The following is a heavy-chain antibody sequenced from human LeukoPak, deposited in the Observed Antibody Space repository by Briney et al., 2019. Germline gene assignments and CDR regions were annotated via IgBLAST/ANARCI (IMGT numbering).Heavy chain of an antibody. CDR2: INPSGGST. CDR3: ARRYGTDAFDI. Sequence: VASVKVSCRASGYTFTSYYMHWVRQAPGQGLEWMGIINPSGGSTSYAQKFQGRVTMTRDTSTSTVYMELSSLRSEDTAVYYCARRYGTDAFDIWGQGTMVTVSS. CDR1: GYTFTSYY. V-gene: IGHV1-46*01. D-gene: IGHD4-17*01. J-gene: IGHJ3*02.